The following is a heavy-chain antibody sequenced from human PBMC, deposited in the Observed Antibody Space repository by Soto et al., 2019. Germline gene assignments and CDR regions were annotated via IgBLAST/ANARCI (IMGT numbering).Heavy chain of an antibody. CDR2: ISYDGSNK. CDR1: GFTFSSYG. D-gene: IGHD6-13*01. Sequence: QVQLVESGGGVVQPGRSLRLSCAASGFTFSSYGMHWVRQAPGKGLEWVAVISYDGSNKYYADSVKGRFTISRDNSKNTLYLQMNSLRAEDTAVYYCAKVGAAAGTDHDAFDIWGQGTMVSVST. J-gene: IGHJ3*02. CDR3: AKVGAAAGTDHDAFDI. V-gene: IGHV3-30*18.